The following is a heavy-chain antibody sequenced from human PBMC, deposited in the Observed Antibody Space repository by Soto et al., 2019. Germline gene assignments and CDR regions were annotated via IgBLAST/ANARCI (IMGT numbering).Heavy chain of an antibody. CDR2: ISAYNGNT. D-gene: IGHD2-2*02. Sequence: ASVKVSCKASGYTFTSYGISWVRQAPGQGLEWMGWISAYNGNTNYAQKLQGRVTMTTDTSTSTAYMELRSLRSDDTAVYYCARDCSSTSCYNYHYYYYGMDGWGQGTTVTVSS. V-gene: IGHV1-18*01. J-gene: IGHJ6*02. CDR3: ARDCSSTSCYNYHYYYYGMDG. CDR1: GYTFTSYG.